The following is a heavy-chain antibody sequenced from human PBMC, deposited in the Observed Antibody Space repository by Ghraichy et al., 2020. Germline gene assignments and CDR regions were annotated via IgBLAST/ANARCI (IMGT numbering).Heavy chain of an antibody. D-gene: IGHD5-12*01. CDR2: IYHSGIT. J-gene: IGHJ2*01. CDR1: GGSISTYY. Sequence: SETLSLTCTVSGGSISTYYWSWIRQSPGKGLEWIGYIYHSGITNYNPSLKSRVTISVETSKNQFSLNLSSVTAADTAVYYCARAAGWLRTNWYFDLLGRGSLVTVSS. CDR3: ARAAGWLRTNWYFDL. V-gene: IGHV4-59*01.